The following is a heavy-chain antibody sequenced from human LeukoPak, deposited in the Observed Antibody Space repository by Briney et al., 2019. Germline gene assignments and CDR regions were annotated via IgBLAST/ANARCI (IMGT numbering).Heavy chain of an antibody. Sequence: SETLSLTCAVSGDSISTNSWWNWVRQAPGKGLEWIAEIYHSEATNYNPSLKSRVTMSLDKSKNLFSLKLSSVTAADTAVYYCARSPSGSSSRWFDAWGQGTLVTVSS. D-gene: IGHD1-26*01. J-gene: IGHJ5*02. V-gene: IGHV4-4*02. CDR3: ARSPSGSSSRWFDA. CDR2: IYHSEAT. CDR1: GDSISTNSW.